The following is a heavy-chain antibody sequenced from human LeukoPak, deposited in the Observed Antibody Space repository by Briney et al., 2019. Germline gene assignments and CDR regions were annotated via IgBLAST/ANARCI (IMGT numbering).Heavy chain of an antibody. Sequence: GGSLRLSCAASGFTFSNAWMSWVRQAPGKGLEWVSYISSTSSTIYYADSVKGRFTISRDNAKNSLYLQMNSLRDEDTAVYYCARAAPHYYDSSGYSAFDSWGQGTMVTVSA. J-gene: IGHJ3*02. D-gene: IGHD3-22*01. CDR2: ISSTSSTI. V-gene: IGHV3-48*02. CDR3: ARAAPHYYDSSGYSAFDS. CDR1: GFTFSNAW.